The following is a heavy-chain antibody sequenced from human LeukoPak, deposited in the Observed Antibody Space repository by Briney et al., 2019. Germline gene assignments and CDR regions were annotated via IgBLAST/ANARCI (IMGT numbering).Heavy chain of an antibody. D-gene: IGHD6-6*01. CDR2: IIPILGIA. CDR1: GGTFSSYA. V-gene: IGHV1-69*04. CDR3: ARDRSGGYSSSSPPDY. J-gene: IGHJ4*02. Sequence: SVKVSCKASGGTFSSYAISWVRQAPGQGLEWMGRIIPILGIANYAQKFQGRVTITADKSTSTAYMELSSLRSEDTAVYYCARDRSGGYSSSSPPDYWGQGTLVTVSS.